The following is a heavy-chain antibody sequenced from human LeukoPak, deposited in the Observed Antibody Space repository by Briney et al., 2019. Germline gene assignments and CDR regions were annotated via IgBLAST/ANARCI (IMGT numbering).Heavy chain of an antibody. CDR3: ARDLLYYYDSSGLFL. CDR2: ISSSSYI. Sequence: GGSLRLSCAASGFTFSSYAMHWVRQAPGKGLEWVSSISSSSYIYYADSVKGRFTISRDNAKNSLYLQMNSLRAEDTAVYYCARDLLYYYDSSGLFLWGQGTLVTVSS. CDR1: GFTFSSYA. V-gene: IGHV3-21*01. J-gene: IGHJ4*02. D-gene: IGHD3-22*01.